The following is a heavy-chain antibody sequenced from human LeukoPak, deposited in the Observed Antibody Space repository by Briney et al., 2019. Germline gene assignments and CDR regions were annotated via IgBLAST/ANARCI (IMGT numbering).Heavy chain of an antibody. Sequence: PSETLSLTCTVSGGSISSSSYYWGWIRQPPGKGLEWIGSIYYSGSTYYNPSLKSRVTISVDTSRNQFSLKLSSVTAADTAVYYCARRGGISSWYVSDWFDPWGQGTLVTVSS. CDR1: GGSISSSSYY. CDR2: IYYSGST. J-gene: IGHJ5*02. CDR3: ARRGGISSWYVSDWFDP. D-gene: IGHD6-13*01. V-gene: IGHV4-39*07.